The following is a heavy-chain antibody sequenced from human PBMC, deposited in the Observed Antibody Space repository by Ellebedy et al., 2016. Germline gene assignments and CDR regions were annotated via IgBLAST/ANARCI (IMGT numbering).Heavy chain of an antibody. D-gene: IGHD1-26*01. CDR1: GYTFTSYD. J-gene: IGHJ4*02. Sequence: ASVKVSCKASGYTFTSYDIHWVRQATGQGLEWMGWMNPNSGNTVYAQKLQGRVTMTTDTSTSTAYMELRSLRSDDTAVYYCAGGRKWDFDYWGQGTQVTVSS. CDR3: AGGRKWDFDY. V-gene: IGHV1-8*01. CDR2: MNPNSGNT.